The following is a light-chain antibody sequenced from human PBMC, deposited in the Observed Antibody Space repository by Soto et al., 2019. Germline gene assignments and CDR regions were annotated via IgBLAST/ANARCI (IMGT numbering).Light chain of an antibody. CDR2: EVS. V-gene: IGKV2-30*02. CDR3: LQGTHWPWT. J-gene: IGKJ1*01. CDR1: QSLIHSDGNTY. Sequence: DVVMTQSPLFLPVTLGQPASISCRSSQSLIHSDGNTYLSWFQQRPGQSPRRLIYEVSDRDSGVPDRFTGSGSGTDFTLKISRLEAEDVGVYYCLQGTHWPWTFGQGTEVEIK.